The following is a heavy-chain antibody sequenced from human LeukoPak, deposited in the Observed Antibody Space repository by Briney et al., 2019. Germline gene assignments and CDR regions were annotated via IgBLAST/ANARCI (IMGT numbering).Heavy chain of an antibody. J-gene: IGHJ3*02. CDR2: IKENGNEQ. CDR3: ARGPGDFDASDI. CDR1: GFTFTSYW. D-gene: IGHD1-14*01. Sequence: GGSLRLSCEASGFTFTSYWMSWVRRPPGKGRGWVAHIKENGNEQYYADSVKGRFTISRDNVKQSLGLQMNSLRVEDTAVYYCARGPGDFDASDIWGQGTMVTVSS. V-gene: IGHV3-7*01.